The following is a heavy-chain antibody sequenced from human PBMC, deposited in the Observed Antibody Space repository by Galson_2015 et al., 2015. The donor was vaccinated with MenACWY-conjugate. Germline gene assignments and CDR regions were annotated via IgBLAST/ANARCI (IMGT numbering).Heavy chain of an antibody. Sequence: SVKVSCKVSGHSLSDLSMHWVRQAPGRGLEWMGGFDPEDGKTICAEKFQGRVTTTEDTSTDTVYMELTSLTSEDTAVYYCVTRQPNYSDLSAFPFDSWDQRTLVIVSS. V-gene: IGHV1-24*01. CDR2: FDPEDGKT. CDR1: GHSLSDLS. D-gene: IGHD3-22*01. J-gene: IGHJ4*02. CDR3: VTRQPNYSDLSAFPFDS.